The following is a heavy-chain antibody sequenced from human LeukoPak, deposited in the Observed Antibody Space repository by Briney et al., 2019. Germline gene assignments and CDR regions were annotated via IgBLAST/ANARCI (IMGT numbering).Heavy chain of an antibody. Sequence: SETLSLTCTVSGGSISSGDYYWSWIRQPPGKGLEWIGYIYYSGSTYYNPSLKSRVTISVDTSKNQISLKLSSVTAADTAVYYCARVVYTTGGSFPFDYWGQGTLVTVSS. D-gene: IGHD1-1*01. CDR3: ARVVYTTGGSFPFDY. CDR2: IYYSGST. J-gene: IGHJ4*02. CDR1: GGSISSGDYY. V-gene: IGHV4-30-4*08.